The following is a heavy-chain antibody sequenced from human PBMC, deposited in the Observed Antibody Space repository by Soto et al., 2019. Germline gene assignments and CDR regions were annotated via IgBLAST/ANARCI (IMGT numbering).Heavy chain of an antibody. CDR1: GFTFSSYG. V-gene: IGHV3-33*01. Sequence: GGSLRLSCAASGFTFSSYGMHWVRQAPGKGLEWVAVIWYDGSNKYYADSVKGRFTISRDNSKNTLYLQMNSLRAEDTAVYYCARDRVQYDYGDSYNWFDPWGQGTLVTVSS. D-gene: IGHD4-17*01. J-gene: IGHJ5*02. CDR2: IWYDGSNK. CDR3: ARDRVQYDYGDSYNWFDP.